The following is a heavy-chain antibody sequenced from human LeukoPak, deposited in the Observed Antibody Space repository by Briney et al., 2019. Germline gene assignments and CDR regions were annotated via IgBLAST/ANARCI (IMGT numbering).Heavy chain of an antibody. V-gene: IGHV3-48*01. J-gene: IGHJ4*02. CDR1: GFTFSSYS. Sequence: GGSLRLSCAASGFTFSSYSVNWVRQAPGKGLEWVSHISYSGTIYNADSVRGRFIISRDNAKNSVYLQMNSLRVEDTAVYYCVRDKNFWGQGTLVTVSS. CDR3: VRDKNF. CDR2: ISYSGTI.